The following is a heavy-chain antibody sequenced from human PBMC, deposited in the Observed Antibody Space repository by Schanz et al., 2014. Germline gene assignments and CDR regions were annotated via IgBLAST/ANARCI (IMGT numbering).Heavy chain of an antibody. CDR3: ARGSPENMIRGELDY. CDR1: GYTFTDYH. Sequence: QVQLVQSGAEVKKPGASVKVSCKSSGYTFTDYHIHWVRQAPGQGLEYMGRINPNSGGTNFAQKFQGRVTMTRDTSISTVYMELSRLRSEDTAVYYCARGSPENMIRGELDYWGQGTLVTVSS. CDR2: INPNSGGT. V-gene: IGHV1-2*06. D-gene: IGHD3-10*01. J-gene: IGHJ4*02.